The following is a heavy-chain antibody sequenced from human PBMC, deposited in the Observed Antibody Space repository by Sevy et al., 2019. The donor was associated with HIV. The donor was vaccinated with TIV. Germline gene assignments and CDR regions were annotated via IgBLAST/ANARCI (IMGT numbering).Heavy chain of an antibody. CDR1: GFSLNIDNVG. D-gene: IGHD1-1*01. V-gene: IGHV2-5*01. J-gene: IGHJ6*02. CDR3: AHTTYTFSTWYSYYNFYGLDV. CDR2: IYWNDVK. Sequence: SGPTLVKPTQTLTLTCTYSGFSLNIDNVGVGWIRQPPGKALEWLALIYWNDVKRYSPSLKSRLTITKDTSKNQVVLTITTMEPVDTATYYCAHTTYTFSTWYSYYNFYGLDVGGPGTTVTVSS.